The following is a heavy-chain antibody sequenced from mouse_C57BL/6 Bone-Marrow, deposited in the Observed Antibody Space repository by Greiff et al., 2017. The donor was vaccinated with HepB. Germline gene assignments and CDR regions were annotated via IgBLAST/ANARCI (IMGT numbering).Heavy chain of an antibody. CDR3: ARGYGSSSPYYFDY. CDR1: GYTFTSYW. Sequence: QVQLQQPGAELVKPGASVKMSCKASGYTFTSYWITWVKQRPGQGLEWIGEIYPRSGNTYYNEKFKGKATLTADKSSSTAYMELRSLTSEDSAVYFCARGYGSSSPYYFDYWGQGTTLTVSS. V-gene: IGHV1-55*01. CDR2: IYPRSGNT. J-gene: IGHJ2*01. D-gene: IGHD1-1*01.